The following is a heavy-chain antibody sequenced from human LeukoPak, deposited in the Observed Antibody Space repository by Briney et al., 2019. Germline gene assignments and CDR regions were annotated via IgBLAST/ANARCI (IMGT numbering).Heavy chain of an antibody. CDR1: GYTFTSYG. CDR2: ITAYNDNT. J-gene: IGHJ4*02. D-gene: IGHD3-10*01. CDR3: ARALLWFGEPSHINY. Sequence: ASVKVSCKASGYTFTSYGISWVRQAPGQGLEWMGWITAYNDNTNYAQKLQGRVTMTTDTSTSTAYMELRSLRSDDTAVYYCARALLWFGEPSHINYWGQGTLVTASS. V-gene: IGHV1-18*01.